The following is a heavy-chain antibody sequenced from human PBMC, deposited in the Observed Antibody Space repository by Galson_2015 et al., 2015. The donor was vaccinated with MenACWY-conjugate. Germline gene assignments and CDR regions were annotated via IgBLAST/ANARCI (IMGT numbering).Heavy chain of an antibody. D-gene: IGHD1-26*01. CDR3: ARHPPGGRGMDV. CDR1: GYSFSTYW. CDR2: ISSGDSNT. J-gene: IGHJ6*02. Sequence: QSGAEVKQPGESLKISCKGSGYSFSTYWIAWVRQLPGKGLEWMGLISSGDSNTRYSPAFHGQVTISADKSISTAYLQLHSLQASDTAMYYCARHPPGGRGMDVWGQGTTVTVSS. V-gene: IGHV5-51*01.